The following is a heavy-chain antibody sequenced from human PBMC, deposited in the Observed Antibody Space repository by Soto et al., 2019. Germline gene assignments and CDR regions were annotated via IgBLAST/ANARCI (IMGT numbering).Heavy chain of an antibody. Sequence: ASVKVSCKASGYTFTSYGISWVRQAPGQGLEWMGWISAYNGNTNYAQKLKGRVTMTTDTSTSTAYMELRSLRSDDTAVYYFSRHGARDSGYDYYYYYGMDVWGQGTTVTVSS. D-gene: IGHD5-12*01. V-gene: IGHV1-18*01. J-gene: IGHJ6*02. CDR1: GYTFTSYG. CDR2: ISAYNGNT. CDR3: SRHGARDSGYDYYYYYGMDV.